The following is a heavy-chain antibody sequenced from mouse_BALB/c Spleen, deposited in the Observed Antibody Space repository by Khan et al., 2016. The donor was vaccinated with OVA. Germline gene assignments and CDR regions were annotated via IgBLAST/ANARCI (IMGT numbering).Heavy chain of an antibody. Sequence: EVELVESGGGLVQPGGSLKLSCAASGFTFSSYAMSWVRQTPEKRLEWVATISSGGNYTYYPDSVKGRFTISRDNAKSTLYLQMSSLWSEDTAMFYCARPPITTVVATAYWFFDVWGAGTTVTVSS. J-gene: IGHJ1*01. CDR2: ISSGGNYT. CDR3: ARPPITTVVATAYWFFDV. CDR1: GFTFSSYA. V-gene: IGHV5-9-3*01. D-gene: IGHD1-1*01.